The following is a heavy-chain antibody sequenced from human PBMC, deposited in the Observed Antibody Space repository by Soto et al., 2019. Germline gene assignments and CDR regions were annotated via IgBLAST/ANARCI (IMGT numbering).Heavy chain of an antibody. V-gene: IGHV3-23*01. J-gene: IGHJ4*02. CDR2: ISGSGGGT. CDR1: GFTVSTNY. Sequence: GGSLRLSCAASGFTVSTNYMSWFRQAPGKGLEWVSGISGSGGGTYYADSVKGRFTISRDNSKNTLYLQMNSLRAEDTAVYYCAKEGIFYYDCSYYYLEDFFDYWGQGTLVTVSS. CDR3: AKEGIFYYDCSYYYLEDFFDY. D-gene: IGHD3-22*01.